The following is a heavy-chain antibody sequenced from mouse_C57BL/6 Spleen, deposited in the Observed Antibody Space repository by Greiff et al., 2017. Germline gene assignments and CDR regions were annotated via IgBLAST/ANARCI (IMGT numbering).Heavy chain of an antibody. CDR3: ARQGYDGMRYYAMDY. CDR2: ISNGGGST. J-gene: IGHJ4*01. V-gene: IGHV5-12*01. CDR1: GFTFSDYY. Sequence: EVKVVESGGGLVQPGGSLKLSCAASGFTFSDYYMYWVRQTPEKRLEWVAYISNGGGSTYYPDTVKGRFTISRDNAKNTLYLQMSRLKSEDTAMYYCARQGYDGMRYYAMDYWGQGTSVTVSS. D-gene: IGHD2-3*01.